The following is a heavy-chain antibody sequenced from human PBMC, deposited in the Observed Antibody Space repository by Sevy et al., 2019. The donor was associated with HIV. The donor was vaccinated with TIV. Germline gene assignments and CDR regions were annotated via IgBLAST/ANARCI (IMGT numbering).Heavy chain of an antibody. CDR2: ISSSSSYI. CDR3: AREAVVVAALDY. V-gene: IGHV3-21*04. CDR1: GFTFSSYS. Sequence: GGSLRLSCAASGFTFSSYSMNWVRQAPGKGLEWVSSISSSSSYIYYADSVKGRFTISRDNAKNSLYLQMNSLRAEDTAVYYCAREAVVVAALDYWGQRTLVTVSS. J-gene: IGHJ4*02. D-gene: IGHD2-15*01.